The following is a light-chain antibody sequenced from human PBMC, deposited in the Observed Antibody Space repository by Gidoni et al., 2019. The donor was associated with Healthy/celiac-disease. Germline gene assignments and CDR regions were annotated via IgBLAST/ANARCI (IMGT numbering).Light chain of an antibody. V-gene: IGKV3D-15*01. CDR3: QQYNNWPNT. CDR1: QRVSSY. J-gene: IGKJ5*01. CDR2: GAS. Sequence: DILMTQSPATLSVSPGESATLSCRASQRVSSYFAWYQPKPGQAPKHLIYGASTCATGIPARFSGSGSGTEFPLTIIRPPSEEFAVYYCQQYNNWPNTFGQGTRLEIK.